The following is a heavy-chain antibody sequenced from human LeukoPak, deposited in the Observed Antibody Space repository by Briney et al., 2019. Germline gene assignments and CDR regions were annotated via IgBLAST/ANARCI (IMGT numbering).Heavy chain of an antibody. V-gene: IGHV3-11*05. CDR1: GFTFSDYY. Sequence: PGGSLRLSCAASGFTFSDYYMSWIRQAPGKGLEWVSYISSSSSYTNYADSVKGRFTISRDNAKNSLYLQMNSLRAEDTAVYYCARDSHYDILTGYTTYYYGMDVWGQGTTVTVSS. J-gene: IGHJ6*02. D-gene: IGHD3-9*01. CDR3: ARDSHYDILTGYTTYYYGMDV. CDR2: ISSSSSYT.